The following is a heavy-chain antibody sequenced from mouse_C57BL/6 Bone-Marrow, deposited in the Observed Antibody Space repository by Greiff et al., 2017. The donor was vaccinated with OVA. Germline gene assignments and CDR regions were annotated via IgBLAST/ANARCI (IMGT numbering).Heavy chain of an antibody. D-gene: IGHD1-1*01. J-gene: IGHJ1*03. CDR1: YTFSRRVH. CDR2: GQGLEWIG. CDR3: AEDSAVYYCACPLYYGSPWYFDV. Sequence: QVQLKQSGPELARPWASVKISCQAFYTFSRRVHFAIRDTNYWMQWVKQRPGQGLEWIGAIYPGKGDTSYNQKLKGKATLTADKSSSTAYMQLSSLTAEDSAVYYCACPLYYGSPWYFDVWGTGTTVTVSS. V-gene: IGHV1-87*01.